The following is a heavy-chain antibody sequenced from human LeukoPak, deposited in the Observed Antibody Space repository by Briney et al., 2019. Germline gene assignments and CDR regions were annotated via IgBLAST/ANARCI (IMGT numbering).Heavy chain of an antibody. CDR2: IKQDESEK. Sequence: GGSLRLSCAASGFTFSSYAMSWVRQAPGKGLEWVANIKQDESEKYHVDSVKGRFTISRDNAKSSLFLQMNSLRVEDTAVYYCVRAMDVWGQGTTVTVSS. J-gene: IGHJ6*02. CDR1: GFTFSSYA. CDR3: VRAMDV. V-gene: IGHV3-7*03.